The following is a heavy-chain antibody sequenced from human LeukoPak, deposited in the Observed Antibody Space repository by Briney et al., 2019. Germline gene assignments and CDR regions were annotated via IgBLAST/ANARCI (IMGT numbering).Heavy chain of an antibody. CDR2: ISAYNGNT. D-gene: IGHD2-2*02. V-gene: IGHV1-18*01. J-gene: IGHJ6*02. Sequence: ASVKASCKASGYTFTSYGISWVRQATGQGLEWMGWISAYNGNTNYAQKLQGRVTMTTDTSTSTAYMELRSLRSDDTAVYYCARVYCSSTSCYRAYYYGMDVWGQGTTVTVSS. CDR1: GYTFTSYG. CDR3: ARVYCSSTSCYRAYYYGMDV.